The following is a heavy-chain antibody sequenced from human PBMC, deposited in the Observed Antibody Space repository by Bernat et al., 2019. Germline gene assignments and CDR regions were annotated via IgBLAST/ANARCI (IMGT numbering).Heavy chain of an antibody. V-gene: IGHV3-21*01. CDR2: ISSSSYK. D-gene: IGHD5-18*01. Sequence: EVQLVESGGGLVKPGGSLRLSCAASGFTFSSYSMNWVRQAPGKGLEWVSSISSSSYKYYADSVKGRFTISRDNSKNTLYLQMNSLRAEDTAVYYCARDTKDTAMVLPDYWGQGTLVTVSS. CDR1: GFTFSSYS. CDR3: ARDTKDTAMVLPDY. J-gene: IGHJ4*02.